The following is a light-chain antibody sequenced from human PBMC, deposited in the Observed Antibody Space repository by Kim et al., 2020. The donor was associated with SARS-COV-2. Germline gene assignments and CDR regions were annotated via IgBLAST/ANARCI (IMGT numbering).Light chain of an antibody. J-gene: IGKJ3*01. V-gene: IGKV1-5*01. CDR1: QTISTW. Sequence: GDRVTITCRASQTISTWLAWYQQKPGKPPNALISDASSLESGVPSRFSGRGSGTEFTLTISSLQPDDFATYYCQEYNSDFTFGPGTKVDIK. CDR2: DAS. CDR3: QEYNSDFT.